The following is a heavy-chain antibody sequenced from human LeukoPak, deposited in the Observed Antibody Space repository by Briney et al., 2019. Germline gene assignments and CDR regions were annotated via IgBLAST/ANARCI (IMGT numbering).Heavy chain of an antibody. V-gene: IGHV3-30*19. CDR1: GFTFSGYG. CDR2: ISYDGSNK. D-gene: IGHD4-17*01. J-gene: IGHJ4*02. Sequence: GGSLRLSCAASGFTFSGYGMHWVRQAPGKGLEWVAVISYDGSNKYYADSVKGRFTISRDNSKHTLYLQMNSLRAEDTAVYYCARDRGGTTVSYYFDYWGQGTLVTVSS. CDR3: ARDRGGTTVSYYFDY.